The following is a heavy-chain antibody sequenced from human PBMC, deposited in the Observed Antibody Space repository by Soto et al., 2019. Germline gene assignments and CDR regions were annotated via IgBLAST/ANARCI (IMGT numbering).Heavy chain of an antibody. CDR3: ANGRGYDFHNWFDP. D-gene: IGHD5-12*01. CDR2: ISGSGGST. J-gene: IGHJ5*02. CDR1: GFTFSSYA. Sequence: PGGSLRLSCAASGFTFSSYAMSWVRQAPGKGLEWVSAISGSGGSTYYADSVKGRFTISRDNSKNTLYLQMNSLRAEDTAVYYWANGRGYDFHNWFDPWGQGTLVTVSS. V-gene: IGHV3-23*01.